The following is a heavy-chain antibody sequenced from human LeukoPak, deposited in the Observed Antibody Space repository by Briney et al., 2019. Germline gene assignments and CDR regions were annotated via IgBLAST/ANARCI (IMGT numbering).Heavy chain of an antibody. CDR1: GGSISSSNW. CDR3: ARDKHDYGARYFDL. V-gene: IGHV4-4*02. Sequence: SETLSLTCAVSGGSISSSNWWSWVRQPPGKGLEWIGEIYHSGSTNYNPSLKSRVTISVDKSKNQFSLKLSSVTAADTAVYYCARDKHDYGARYFDLWGRGTLVTVSS. J-gene: IGHJ2*01. D-gene: IGHD4-17*01. CDR2: IYHSGST.